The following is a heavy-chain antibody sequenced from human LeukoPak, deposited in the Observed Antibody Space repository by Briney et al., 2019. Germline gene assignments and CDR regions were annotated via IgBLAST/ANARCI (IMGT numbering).Heavy chain of an antibody. CDR3: ASRFLGHYDYYYMDV. D-gene: IGHD3-16*01. Sequence: ASVKVSCKASGGTFSSYAISWVRQAPGQGLEWMGGIIPIFGTANYAQKFQGRVTITTDESTSTAYMELSSLRSEDTAVYYCASRFLGHYDYYYMDVWGKGTTVTVSS. V-gene: IGHV1-69*05. CDR1: GGTFSSYA. CDR2: IIPIFGTA. J-gene: IGHJ6*03.